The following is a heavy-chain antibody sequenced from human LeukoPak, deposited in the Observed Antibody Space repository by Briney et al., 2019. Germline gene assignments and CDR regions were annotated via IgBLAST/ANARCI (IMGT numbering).Heavy chain of an antibody. CDR3: AKDIVVVPAAQYAHFDY. CDR1: GFTFSSYA. CDR2: ISGSGGST. D-gene: IGHD2-2*01. J-gene: IGHJ4*02. V-gene: IGHV3-23*01. Sequence: GGSLRLSCAASGFTFSSYAMSWVRQAPGKGLAWVSAISGSGGSTYYADSVKGRFTISRDNSKNTLYLQMNSLRAEDTAVYYCAKDIVVVPAAQYAHFDYWGQGTLVTVSS.